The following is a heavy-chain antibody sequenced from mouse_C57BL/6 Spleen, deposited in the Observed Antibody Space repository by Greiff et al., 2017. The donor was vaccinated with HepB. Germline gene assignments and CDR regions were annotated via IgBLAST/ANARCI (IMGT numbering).Heavy chain of an antibody. Sequence: VQLQQPGAELVMPGASVKLSCKASGYTFTSYWMHWVKQRPGQGLEWIGEIDPSDSYTNYNQKFKGKSTLTVDKSSSTAYMQLSSLTSEDSAVYYCARRYYYGSSYYYAMDYWGQGTSVTVSS. D-gene: IGHD1-1*01. CDR2: IDPSDSYT. J-gene: IGHJ4*01. CDR3: ARRYYYGSSYYYAMDY. CDR1: GYTFTSYW. V-gene: IGHV1-69*01.